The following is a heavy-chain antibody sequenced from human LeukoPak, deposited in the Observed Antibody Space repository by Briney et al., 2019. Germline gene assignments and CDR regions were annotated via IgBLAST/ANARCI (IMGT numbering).Heavy chain of an antibody. CDR2: IYYSGST. J-gene: IGHJ4*02. CDR3: ASQREGGSFDY. V-gene: IGHV4-39*01. D-gene: IGHD2-15*01. Sequence: PSETLSLTCTVSGGSISSSSYYWGWIRQPPGKGLEWIGSIYYSGSTYYNPSLKSRVTISVDTSKNQFSLKLSSETAADTAVYYCASQREGGSFDYWGQGTLVTVSS. CDR1: GGSISSSSYY.